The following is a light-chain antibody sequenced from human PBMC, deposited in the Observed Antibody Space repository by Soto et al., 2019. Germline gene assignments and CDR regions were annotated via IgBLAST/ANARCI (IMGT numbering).Light chain of an antibody. CDR3: QQANSFPYT. J-gene: IGKJ2*01. Sequence: DVQLTQSPSFMSLSAGDRVTITCRASQGISNSLAWYQQKPGKAPKLLIYSASTLRSGVPSRFRGSGSGTDFTFTISSLQPEDFATYYCQQANSFPYTFGQGTKLEIK. CDR2: SAS. CDR1: QGISNS. V-gene: IGKV1-9*01.